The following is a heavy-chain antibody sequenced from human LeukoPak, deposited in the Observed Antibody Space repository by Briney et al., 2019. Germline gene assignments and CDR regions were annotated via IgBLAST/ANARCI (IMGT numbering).Heavy chain of an antibody. CDR2: IYYSGNT. Sequence: LETLSLTCTVSGGSISSSSYYWGWIRQPPGKGLEWIGSIYYSGNTYFNPSLKSRVTTSVDTSKNQFSLKLSSVTAADTAVYYYARHMVATRGPFDPWGQGTLVTVSS. CDR3: ARHMVATRGPFDP. V-gene: IGHV4-39*01. J-gene: IGHJ5*02. CDR1: GGSISSSSYY. D-gene: IGHD5-12*01.